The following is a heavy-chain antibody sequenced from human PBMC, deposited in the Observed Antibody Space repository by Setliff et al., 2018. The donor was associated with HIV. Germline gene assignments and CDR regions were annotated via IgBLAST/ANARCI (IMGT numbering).Heavy chain of an antibody. CDR3: ARWRWEQSEFDH. CDR1: GLTFDYYA. J-gene: IGHJ4*02. V-gene: IGHV3-23*01. Sequence: GGSLRLSCEAYGLTFDYYAMTWVRQAPGKGLEWVSGISGSGDRTFYADSVKGRFTVSRDNSKDTLFLQMNSLRAEDTAIYFCARWRWEQSEFDHWGQGNQVTVSS. D-gene: IGHD1-1*01. CDR2: ISGSGDRT.